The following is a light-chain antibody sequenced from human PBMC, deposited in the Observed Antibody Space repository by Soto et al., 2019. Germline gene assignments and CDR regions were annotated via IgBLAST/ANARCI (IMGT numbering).Light chain of an antibody. V-gene: IGKV1-39*01. CDR3: QQSYSSPPT. Sequence: DIQMTQSPSTLSGSVRDRGTVRFQAKQTISSWLAWYQQKPGKAPKLLIFAASSLQSGVRSRVSGSRSGPDFTLVISSLQTEDFATYPCQQSYSSPPTIGQGTKVDIK. CDR1: QTISSW. CDR2: AAS. J-gene: IGKJ1*01.